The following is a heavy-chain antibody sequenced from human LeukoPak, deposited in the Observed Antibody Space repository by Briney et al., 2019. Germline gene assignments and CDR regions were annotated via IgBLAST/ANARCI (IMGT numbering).Heavy chain of an antibody. CDR1: GYTFTGYY. CDR2: INPNSGGT. D-gene: IGHD3-3*01. CDR3: ARDTLPQYYDFWSGNADYYYYMDV. J-gene: IGHJ6*03. Sequence: ASVTVSCKASGYTFTGYYMHWVRQAPGQGLEWMGWINPNSGGTNYSQKFQGRVTMTRDTSISTAYMELSRLRSDDTAVYYCARDTLPQYYDFWSGNADYYYYMDVWGKGTTVTVSS. V-gene: IGHV1-2*02.